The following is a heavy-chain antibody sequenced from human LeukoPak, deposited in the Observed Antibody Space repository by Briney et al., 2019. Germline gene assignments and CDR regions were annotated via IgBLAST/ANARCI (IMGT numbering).Heavy chain of an antibody. CDR2: IIPILGIA. Sequence: SVKVSCKASGGTFSNYAINWVRQAPGQGLEWMGRIIPILGIANYARKFQGRVTITADKSTSTAYMELSSLRSEDTAVYYRARASQDYYGSGSYYRGGDAFDIWGQGTMVTVSS. J-gene: IGHJ3*02. CDR3: ARASQDYYGSGSYYRGGDAFDI. CDR1: GGTFSNYA. D-gene: IGHD3-10*01. V-gene: IGHV1-69*04.